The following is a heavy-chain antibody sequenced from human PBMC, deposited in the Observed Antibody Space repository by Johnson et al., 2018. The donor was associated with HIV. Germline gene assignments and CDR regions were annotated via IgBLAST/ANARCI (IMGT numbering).Heavy chain of an antibody. J-gene: IGHJ3*02. CDR2: INWNGGST. CDR3: ARGPPRDIVLMVYARGAFDI. Sequence: VQLVESGVGVVRPGGSLRLSCAASGFTFDDYGMSWVRQAPGKGLEWVSGINWNGGSTGYADSVKGRFTISRDNAKNSLYLQMNSLRAEDTALYYCARGPPRDIVLMVYARGAFDIWGQGTMVTVSS. CDR1: GFTFDDYG. V-gene: IGHV3-20*04. D-gene: IGHD2-8*01.